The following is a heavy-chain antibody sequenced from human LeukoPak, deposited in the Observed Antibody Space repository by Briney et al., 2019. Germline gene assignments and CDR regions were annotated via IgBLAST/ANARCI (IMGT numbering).Heavy chain of an antibody. J-gene: IGHJ5*02. CDR3: ARLGEGSRGPWFDP. D-gene: IGHD6-13*01. V-gene: IGHV4-39*01. Sequence: PSETLSLTCTVSGGSISSSSYYWGWIRQPPGKWLEWIGSIYYSGSTYYNPSLKSRVTISVDTSKNQFSLKLSSVTAADTAVYYCARLGEGSRGPWFDPWGQGTLVTVSS. CDR2: IYYSGST. CDR1: GGSISSSSYY.